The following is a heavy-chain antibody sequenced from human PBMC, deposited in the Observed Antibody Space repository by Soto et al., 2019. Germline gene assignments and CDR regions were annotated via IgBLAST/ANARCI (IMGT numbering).Heavy chain of an antibody. CDR2: ISSSGITI. Sequence: EVQLVESGGGLVQPGGSLRLSCAASGFTFSSYEMNWVRQAPGKGLEWVSYISSSGITIYYADSVKGRFTISRDNAKNSLYRKMNSLRAEDTAFYYCARGQYSSGGGYFDYWGQETLVTVSS. CDR3: ARGQYSSGGGYFDY. CDR1: GFTFSSYE. V-gene: IGHV3-48*03. J-gene: IGHJ4*02. D-gene: IGHD6-19*01.